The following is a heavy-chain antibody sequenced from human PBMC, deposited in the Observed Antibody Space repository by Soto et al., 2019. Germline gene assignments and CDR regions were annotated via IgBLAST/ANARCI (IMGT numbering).Heavy chain of an antibody. CDR3: ARGIRPDS. Sequence: QVQLQQWGAGLLKPSETLSLTCAVHGGSLSGYYWSWIRQTPGKGLEWIGEISDRGGTNYNPSLKSRVTISLDTSKNQFSLKLASVTAADTAAYYCARGIRPDSWGQGTQVTVSS. CDR1: GGSLSGYY. V-gene: IGHV4-34*02. J-gene: IGHJ5*01. D-gene: IGHD4-17*01. CDR2: ISDRGGT.